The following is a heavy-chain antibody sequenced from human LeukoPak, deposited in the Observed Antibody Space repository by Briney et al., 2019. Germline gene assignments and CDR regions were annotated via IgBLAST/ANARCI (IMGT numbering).Heavy chain of an antibody. CDR3: ARDRNGVVPYFDY. J-gene: IGHJ4*02. V-gene: IGHV3-74*01. Sequence: GALRLSCAASGFTFSSYWMHWVRQAPGKGLVWVSRINSDGSSTSYADSVKGRFTISRDNAKNTLYLQMNSLRAEDTAVYYCARDRNGVVPYFDYWGQGTLVTVSS. CDR1: GFTFSSYW. CDR2: INSDGSST. D-gene: IGHD3-3*01.